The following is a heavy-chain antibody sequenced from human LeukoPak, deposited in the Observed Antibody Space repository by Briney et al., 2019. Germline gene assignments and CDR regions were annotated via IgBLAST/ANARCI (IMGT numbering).Heavy chain of an antibody. CDR3: ARDRLRYTSNAFDI. J-gene: IGHJ3*02. D-gene: IGHD3-9*01. V-gene: IGHV4-38-2*02. Sequence: SETLSLTCTVSGYSISSGYYWGWIRQPPGKGLEWIGSIYHSGSTYYNPSLKSRVTISVDTSKDHFSLKLSSVTAADTAVYYCARDRLRYTSNAFDIWGQGTMVTVPS. CDR1: GYSISSGYY. CDR2: IYHSGST.